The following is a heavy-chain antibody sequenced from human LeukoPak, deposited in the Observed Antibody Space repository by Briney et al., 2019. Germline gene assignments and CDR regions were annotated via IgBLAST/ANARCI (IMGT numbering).Heavy chain of an antibody. Sequence: GESLKISCKGSGYSFTSYWMGWVRQMPGKGLEWMGIIYPGDSDTRYSPPFQGQVPISADKSISTAYLQWRSLKASDTAMYYCARQGGSSSAGFDYWGQGTLVTVSS. CDR1: GYSFTSYW. CDR3: ARQGGSSSAGFDY. D-gene: IGHD6-6*01. J-gene: IGHJ4*02. CDR2: IYPGDSDT. V-gene: IGHV5-51*01.